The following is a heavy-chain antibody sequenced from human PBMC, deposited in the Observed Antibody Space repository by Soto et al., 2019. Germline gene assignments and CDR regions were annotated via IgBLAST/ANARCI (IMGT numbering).Heavy chain of an antibody. D-gene: IGHD3-3*01. V-gene: IGHV1-2*02. CDR3: ARGGGVGVAGSAAFDM. Sequence: QLHLVQSGAVVKKPGASVTVSCSASGYPVTAYYMHWVRQAPGRGLEWMGGINPATGAAKYTQTFQGRVTMTRDTSTSTVFMELGGLTSADTAVFYCARGGGVGVAGSAAFDMWGQGTVVTVSS. CDR2: INPATGAA. J-gene: IGHJ3*02. CDR1: GYPVTAYY.